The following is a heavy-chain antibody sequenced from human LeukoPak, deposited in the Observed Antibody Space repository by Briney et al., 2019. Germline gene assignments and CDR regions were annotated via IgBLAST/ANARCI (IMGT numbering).Heavy chain of an antibody. CDR1: GFTFSSYG. Sequence: GGSVRLSCAASGFTFSSYGVHWVRQAPGKGLEWVAVISFDGSNKYYADSVKGRFTISRDNSKNTLYLQMNSLRAEDTAVYYCAKDLWSSGWYRAIFDYWGQGTQVTVSS. D-gene: IGHD6-19*01. CDR3: AKDLWSSGWYRAIFDY. CDR2: ISFDGSNK. V-gene: IGHV3-30*18. J-gene: IGHJ4*02.